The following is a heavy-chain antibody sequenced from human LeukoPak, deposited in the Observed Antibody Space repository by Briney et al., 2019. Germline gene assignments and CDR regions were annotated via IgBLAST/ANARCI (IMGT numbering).Heavy chain of an antibody. V-gene: IGHV3-33*01. J-gene: IGHJ4*02. CDR2: IWYDGSNK. CDR3: ARDNYCSSTSCYNFDY. CDR1: GFTFSGYG. D-gene: IGHD2-2*02. Sequence: PGGSLRLSCAAPGFTFSGYGMHWVRQAPGKGLEWVAVIWYDGSNKYYADSVKGQFTISRDNSKNTLYLQMNSLRAEDTAVYYCARDNYCSSTSCYNFDYWGQGTLVTVSS.